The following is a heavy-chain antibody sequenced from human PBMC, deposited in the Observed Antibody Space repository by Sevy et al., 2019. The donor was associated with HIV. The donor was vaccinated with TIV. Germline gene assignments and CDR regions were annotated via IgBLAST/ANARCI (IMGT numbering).Heavy chain of an antibody. CDR2: ISGSSSYI. D-gene: IGHD1-26*01. Sequence: GGSLRLSCAASGFTFNIYSMNWVRQAPGKGLEWVSSISGSSSYIFYADSVKGRFTISRDNAKNSLYLQMNSLRAEDTAVYYCARDLPPSATIVPHFDYWGQGTLVTVSS. CDR3: ARDLPPSATIVPHFDY. V-gene: IGHV3-21*01. CDR1: GFTFNIYS. J-gene: IGHJ4*02.